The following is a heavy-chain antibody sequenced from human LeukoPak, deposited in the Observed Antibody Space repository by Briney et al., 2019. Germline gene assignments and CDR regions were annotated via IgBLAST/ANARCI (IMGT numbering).Heavy chain of an antibody. CDR1: GGSISSGDYY. J-gene: IGHJ6*03. V-gene: IGHV4-30-4*01. Sequence: SETLSLTCTVSGGSISSGDYYWSWIRQPPGKGLEWIAYMYYSGSTNYNPSLKSRVTISVDTSKNQFSLKLSSVTAADTAVYYCRALYYDFWSGYFGDYYYMDVWGKGTTVTVSS. D-gene: IGHD3-3*01. CDR3: RALYYDFWSGYFGDYYYMDV. CDR2: MYYSGST.